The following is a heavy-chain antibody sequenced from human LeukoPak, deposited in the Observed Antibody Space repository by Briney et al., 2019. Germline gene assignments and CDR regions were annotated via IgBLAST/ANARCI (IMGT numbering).Heavy chain of an antibody. CDR1: GDSISSSTYY. V-gene: IGHV4-39*07. CDR2: FYYSGST. CDR3: ASCRDYHGSGSPCNWSEP. Sequence: SETLSLTCTVSGDSISSSTYYWGWIRQPPGKGLEWIGSFYYSGSTYYNPSLKSRVTISVDTSKNQFSLKLTSVTAADTAVYYSASCRDYHGSGSPCNWSEPSGPGELVSASP. J-gene: IGHJ5*02. D-gene: IGHD3-10*01.